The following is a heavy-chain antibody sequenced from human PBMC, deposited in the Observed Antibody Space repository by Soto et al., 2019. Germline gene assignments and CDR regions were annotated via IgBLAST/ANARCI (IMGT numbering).Heavy chain of an antibody. V-gene: IGHV4-34*01. Sequence: SETLSLTCAVYGGSLTDYWWTWIRQTPGKGLEWIGEINHIGESNHNPSLKSRVTISLATSQTQSSLKLTSVTVADTAVYYCARHFGAGDHFDHWGQGSLVTVS. J-gene: IGHJ4*02. D-gene: IGHD3-10*01. CDR1: GGSLTDYW. CDR2: INHIGES. CDR3: ARHFGAGDHFDH.